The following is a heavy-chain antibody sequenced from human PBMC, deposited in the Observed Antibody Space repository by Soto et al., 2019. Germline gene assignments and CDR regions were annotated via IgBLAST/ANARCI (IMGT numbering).Heavy chain of an antibody. V-gene: IGHV4-34*01. Sequence: QVLLQQWGAGLLKPSETLSLTGAVYGGSLSGNYWTWIRQSPGKGLEWIGNINHSGSAIYNPSLTSRVTISVGTSNNQFFLELISVTAAATAVYYCARARADYYGSENYYKGGFYYFDHWGQGTLVTVSS. J-gene: IGHJ4*02. CDR3: ARARADYYGSENYYKGGFYYFDH. D-gene: IGHD3-10*01. CDR2: INHSGSA. CDR1: GGSLSGNY.